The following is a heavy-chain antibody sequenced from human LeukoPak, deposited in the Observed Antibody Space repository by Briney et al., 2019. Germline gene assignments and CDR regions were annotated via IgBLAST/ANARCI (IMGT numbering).Heavy chain of an antibody. CDR1: RGSFRGYY. D-gene: IGHD2-21*02. Sequence: SETLSLTCAVYRGSFRGYYWRSIRPPPGKGLECIAEIYQSGSTNYNPSPKSRVTTPVDTSKNQFSLKLSSVTAADTAVYYCARGPDCGGDCYPGYMDVWGKGTTVTVSS. V-gene: IGHV4-34*01. CDR2: IYQSGST. CDR3: ARGPDCGGDCYPGYMDV. J-gene: IGHJ6*03.